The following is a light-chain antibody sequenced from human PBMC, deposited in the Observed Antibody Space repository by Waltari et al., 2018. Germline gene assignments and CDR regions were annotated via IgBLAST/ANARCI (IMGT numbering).Light chain of an antibody. CDR2: GTS. J-gene: IGKJ4*01. V-gene: IGKV1-39*01. CDR1: QSISSD. CDR3: QQSYSTPPT. Sequence: DIQMTQSPSSLSAYVVDRVPITCRASQSISSDLNWYQQKPGKAPKLLISGTSNLQSGVPSGFSGSGSGTDFTLTINSLQPLDSATYYCQQSYSTPPTFGGGTKVEI.